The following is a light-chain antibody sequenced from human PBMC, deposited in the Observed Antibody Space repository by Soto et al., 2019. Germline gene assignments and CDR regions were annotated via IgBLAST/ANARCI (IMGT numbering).Light chain of an antibody. CDR2: KIS. Sequence: VVMTQSPLSLPVTLGEPASVPCRSSQSLVDNDGYSYLSWFQQRPGQSPRRLIYKISNRDSGVPDRFSGSGSDTDFTLKISRVEPEDVAVYYCMQGTHWPYTFGQGTQLEIK. J-gene: IGKJ2*01. V-gene: IGKV2-30*01. CDR1: QSLVDNDGYSY. CDR3: MQGTHWPYT.